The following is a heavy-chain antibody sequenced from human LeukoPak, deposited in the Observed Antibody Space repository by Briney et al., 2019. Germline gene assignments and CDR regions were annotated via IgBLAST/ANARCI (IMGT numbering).Heavy chain of an antibody. V-gene: IGHV3-33*06. CDR1: GFTFSSYG. D-gene: IGHD3-16*01. CDR3: AKDLMTYMITFGPQGY. Sequence: GGSLRLSCAASGFTFSSYGMHWVRQAPGKGLEWVAVIWFDGSNKYYADSVKGRFTISRDNSKNTLYLQLNSLRAEDTAVYYCAKDLMTYMITFGPQGYWGQGTLVPVSS. CDR2: IWFDGSNK. J-gene: IGHJ4*02.